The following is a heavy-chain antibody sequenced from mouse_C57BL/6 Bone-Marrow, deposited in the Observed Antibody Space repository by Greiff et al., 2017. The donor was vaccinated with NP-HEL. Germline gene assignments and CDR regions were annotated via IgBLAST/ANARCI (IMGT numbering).Heavy chain of an antibody. CDR1: GFTFSDYY. J-gene: IGHJ4*01. CDR3: ARHGDGYSYYYAMDY. Sequence: DVKLQESGGGLVQPGGSLKLSCAASGFTFSDYYMYWVRQTPEKRLEWVAYISNGGGSTYYPDTVKGRFTISRDNAKNTLYLQMSRLKSEDTAMYYCARHGDGYSYYYAMDYWGQGTSVTVSS. V-gene: IGHV5-12*01. D-gene: IGHD2-3*01. CDR2: ISNGGGST.